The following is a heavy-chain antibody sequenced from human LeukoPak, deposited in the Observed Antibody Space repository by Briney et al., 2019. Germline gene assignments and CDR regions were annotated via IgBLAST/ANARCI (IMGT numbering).Heavy chain of an antibody. CDR2: TWYDESRK. V-gene: IGHV3-33*06. CDR3: AKWEGTRQFYFGY. D-gene: IGHD1-26*01. Sequence: GGSLRLSCAVSGFSFRDFGFHWVRQAPGKGLEWVAVTWYDESRKYYADSVKGRFTISKDNSKNTLYLEMSSLRVEDTAVYYCAKWEGTRQFYFGYWGQGALVTVAS. J-gene: IGHJ4*02. CDR1: GFSFRDFG.